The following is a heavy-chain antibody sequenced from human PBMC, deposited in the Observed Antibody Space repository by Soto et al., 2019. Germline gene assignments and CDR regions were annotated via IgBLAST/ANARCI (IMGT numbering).Heavy chain of an antibody. CDR1: GYTFTSYA. CDR3: AREEQLTRGIHYYGMDV. V-gene: IGHV1-3*01. D-gene: IGHD6-6*01. Sequence: ASVKVSCKASGYTFTSYAMHWVRQAPGQRLEWMGWINAGNGNTKYSQKFQGRVTITRDTSASTAYMELSSLRSEDTAVYYCAREEQLTRGIHYYGMDVWGQGTTVTVSS. J-gene: IGHJ6*02. CDR2: INAGNGNT.